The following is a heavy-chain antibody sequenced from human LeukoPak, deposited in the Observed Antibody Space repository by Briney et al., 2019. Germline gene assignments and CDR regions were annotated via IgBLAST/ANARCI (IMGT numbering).Heavy chain of an antibody. CDR3: ARGTSGYSYGYFYYYAMDV. D-gene: IGHD5-18*01. Sequence: GASVNVSCKASGGTFSSYAISWVRQAPGQGLEWMGGIIPIFGTANYAQKFQGRVTITADESTSTAYMELSSLRSEDTAVYYCARGTSGYSYGYFYYYAMDVWGQGTTVTVSS. CDR2: IIPIFGTA. CDR1: GGTFSSYA. J-gene: IGHJ6*02. V-gene: IGHV1-69*13.